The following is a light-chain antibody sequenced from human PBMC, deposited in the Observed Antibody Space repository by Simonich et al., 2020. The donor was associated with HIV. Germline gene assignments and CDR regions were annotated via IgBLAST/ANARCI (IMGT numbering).Light chain of an antibody. CDR2: DVI. CDR1: SSDVGGYNY. V-gene: IGLV2-11*01. CDR3: FSYAGGYWV. J-gene: IGLJ3*02. Sequence: QSALTQPLSVSGSPGQSVTISCTGTSSDVGGYNYVSWYQQHPGKAPKFMIYDVIKRPSGVPDRFSGSKSGNTASLTISGLQAEDEADYYCFSYAGGYWVFGGGTKLTVL.